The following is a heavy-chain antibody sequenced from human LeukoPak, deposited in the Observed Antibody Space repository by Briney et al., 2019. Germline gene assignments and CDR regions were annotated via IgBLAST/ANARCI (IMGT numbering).Heavy chain of an antibody. J-gene: IGHJ4*02. CDR1: GYTFTGYY. CDR3: ARVPEWFGELLEHFDY. V-gene: IGHV1-2*06. D-gene: IGHD3-10*01. Sequence: ASVKVSCKASGYTFTGYYMRWVRQAPGQGLEWMGRINPNSGGTNYAQKFQGRVTMTRDTSISTAYMELSRLRSDATAVYYCARVPEWFGELLEHFDYWGQGTLVTVSS. CDR2: INPNSGGT.